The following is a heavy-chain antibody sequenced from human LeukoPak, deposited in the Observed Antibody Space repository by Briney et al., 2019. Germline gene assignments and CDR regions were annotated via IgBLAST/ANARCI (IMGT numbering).Heavy chain of an antibody. CDR1: GGSISSYY. V-gene: IGHV4-59*01. Sequence: SETLSLTCTVSGGSISSYYWSWIRQPPGKGLEWIGYFYYSGSTNYNPSLKSRVTITVDTSKNQFSLKLNSVTAADTAVYYCARGTTVVTSWFDPWGQGTLVTVSS. J-gene: IGHJ5*02. D-gene: IGHD4-23*01. CDR2: FYYSGST. CDR3: ARGTTVVTSWFDP.